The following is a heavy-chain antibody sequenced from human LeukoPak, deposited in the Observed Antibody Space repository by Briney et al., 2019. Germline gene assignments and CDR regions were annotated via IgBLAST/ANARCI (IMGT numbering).Heavy chain of an antibody. Sequence: SETLSLTCTVSGGSISSYYWSWIRQPAGKGLEWIGYIYYSGSTNYNPSLKSRVTISVGTSKNQFSLKLSSVTAADTAVYYCARHWDRSGSDDAFDIWGQGTMVTVSS. CDR1: GGSISSYY. J-gene: IGHJ3*02. CDR2: IYYSGST. D-gene: IGHD1-26*01. V-gene: IGHV4-59*08. CDR3: ARHWDRSGSDDAFDI.